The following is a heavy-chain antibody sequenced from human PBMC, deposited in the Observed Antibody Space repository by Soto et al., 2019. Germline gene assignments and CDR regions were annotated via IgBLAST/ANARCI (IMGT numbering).Heavy chain of an antibody. CDR1: GFTFSSYG. CDR2: ISYDGSNK. CDR3: AKNYYDSSGGVGGY. V-gene: IGHV3-30*18. Sequence: GGSLRLSCAASGFTFSSYGMHWVRQAPGKGLEWVAVISYDGSNKYYADSVKGRFTISRDNSKNTLYLQMNSLRAEDTAVYYCAKNYYDSSGGVGGYWGQGTLVTVSS. J-gene: IGHJ4*02. D-gene: IGHD3-22*01.